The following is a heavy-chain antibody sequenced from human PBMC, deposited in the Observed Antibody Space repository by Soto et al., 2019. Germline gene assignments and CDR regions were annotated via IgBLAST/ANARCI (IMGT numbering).Heavy chain of an antibody. Sequence: EVQLVESGGGLVKPGGSLRLSCAASGFTFSSYSMNWVRQAPGKGLEWVSSISSSSSYIYYADSVKGRFTISRDNAKNSLYRQMNNLRAEDTAVYYCARGGDSSREWGDYGMDVWGQGTTVTVSS. D-gene: IGHD6-13*01. J-gene: IGHJ6*02. V-gene: IGHV3-21*01. CDR1: GFTFSSYS. CDR3: ARGGDSSREWGDYGMDV. CDR2: ISSSSSYI.